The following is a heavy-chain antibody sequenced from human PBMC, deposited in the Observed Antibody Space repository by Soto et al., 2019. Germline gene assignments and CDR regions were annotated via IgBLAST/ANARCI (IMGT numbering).Heavy chain of an antibody. V-gene: IGHV3-30*18. CDR2: ISYDGSNK. CDR1: GFTFSSYG. CDR3: AKDGVTTVIPNWFDP. D-gene: IGHD4-17*01. J-gene: IGHJ5*02. Sequence: GGSLRLSCAASGFTFSSYGMHWVRQAPGKGLEWVAVISYDGSNKYYADSVKGRFTISRDNSKNTLYLQMNSLRAEDTVVYYCAKDGVTTVIPNWFDPWGQGPWSPSPQ.